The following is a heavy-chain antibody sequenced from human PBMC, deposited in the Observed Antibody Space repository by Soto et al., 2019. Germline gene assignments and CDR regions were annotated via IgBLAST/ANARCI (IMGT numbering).Heavy chain of an antibody. CDR3: ASLGRHG. D-gene: IGHD3-16*01. CDR1: GFSFSDSS. CDR2: INPGGSEK. Sequence: EVQLVESGGGLVQPGWSLSLACVASGFSFSDSSMYWVRQAPGKVPEWVANINPGGSEKNYVDSVKGRLTISRDNAKNSLFLQMNNLRAADTAVYDCASLGRHGWGQGTTVTVSS. V-gene: IGHV3-7*01. J-gene: IGHJ6*02.